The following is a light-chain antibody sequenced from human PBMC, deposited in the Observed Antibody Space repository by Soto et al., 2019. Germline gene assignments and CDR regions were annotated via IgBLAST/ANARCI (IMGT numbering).Light chain of an antibody. V-gene: IGKV3-20*01. Sequence: EIVLTQSPATLSLSPGEIATLSFSASQSVSSSYLAWYQQKPGQAPRLLIYGASSRATCIPDRFSGSGSGTDFTLTISRLEPEDFAVYYCQQYGSSPPITFGQGTRLEIK. CDR3: QQYGSSPPIT. CDR1: QSVSSSY. CDR2: GAS. J-gene: IGKJ5*01.